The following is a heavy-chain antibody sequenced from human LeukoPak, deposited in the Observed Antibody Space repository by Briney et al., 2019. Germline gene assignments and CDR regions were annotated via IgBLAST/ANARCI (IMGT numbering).Heavy chain of an antibody. CDR2: LSGSGITT. CDR3: AKGIYSSGWSYFDY. V-gene: IGHV3-23*01. D-gene: IGHD6-19*01. Sequence: SGGSLRLSSAASGFTFSNSAMSCVRQAPGKGLEWVSTLSGSGITTYYTDSVKGRFTISRDNSKNALYLQMNSLRAEDTAVYYCAKGIYSSGWSYFDYWGHGTLVTVSS. CDR1: GFTFSNSA. J-gene: IGHJ4*01.